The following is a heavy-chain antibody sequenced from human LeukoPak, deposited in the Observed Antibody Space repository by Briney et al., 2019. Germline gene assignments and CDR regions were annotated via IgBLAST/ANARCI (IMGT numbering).Heavy chain of an antibody. CDR1: GGSISSYY. J-gene: IGHJ6*02. Sequence: SETLSLTCTVSGGSISSYYWSWIWQPPGKGLEWIGYIYYSGSTNYNPSLKSRVTISVDASKNQFSLKLSSVTAADTAVYYCARDHVIGAAAAPRESQYYYYYGMDVWGQGTTVTVSS. V-gene: IGHV4-59*01. CDR2: IYYSGST. CDR3: ARDHVIGAAAAPRESQYYYYYGMDV. D-gene: IGHD6-13*01.